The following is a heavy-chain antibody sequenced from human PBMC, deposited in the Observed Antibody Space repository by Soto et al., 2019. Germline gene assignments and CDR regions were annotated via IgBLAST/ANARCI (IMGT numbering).Heavy chain of an antibody. V-gene: IGHV1-69*17. D-gene: IGHD3-16*01. CDR1: GDTFNSYV. Sequence: QVQLVQSGAEVKRPGSSVKVSCESSGDTFNSYVISWVRQAPGQGLEWMGGIIPIIVVTHYVQQFQGRVTISARSSTGTAYMELTNLGFEDTALYYCARESLGAKGADHWGQGTLVTVSS. CDR3: ARESLGAKGADH. CDR2: IIPIIVVT. J-gene: IGHJ4*02.